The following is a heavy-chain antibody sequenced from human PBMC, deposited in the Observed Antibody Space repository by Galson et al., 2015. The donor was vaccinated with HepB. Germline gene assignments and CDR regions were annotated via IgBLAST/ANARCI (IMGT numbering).Heavy chain of an antibody. CDR3: ARGEGGYYDTSGNYLGY. D-gene: IGHD3-22*01. Sequence: SLRLSCAASGFTFRNSAMHWVRQAPGQGLEWVAIVFHGGTEKYYADSVGGRFTISRDNSENTQYLEMTSLRVDDTAIYYCARGEGGYYDTSGNYLGYWGQGTLVTVSS. CDR2: VFHGGTEK. CDR1: GFTFRNSA. J-gene: IGHJ4*02. V-gene: IGHV3-33*01.